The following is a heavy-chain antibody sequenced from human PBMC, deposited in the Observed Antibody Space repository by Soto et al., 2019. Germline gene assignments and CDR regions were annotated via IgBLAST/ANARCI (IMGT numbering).Heavy chain of an antibody. V-gene: IGHV3-33*01. CDR3: AREGGGYSYGPLDY. D-gene: IGHD5-18*01. CDR1: GFTFSSYG. J-gene: IGHJ4*02. Sequence: QVQLVESGGGVVQPGRSLRLSCAASGFTFSSYGMHWVRQAPGKGLEWVAVIWYDGSNKYYADSVKGRFTISRDNSKNTLYLQMNCLRAEDTAVYYCAREGGGYSYGPLDYWGQGTLVTVSS. CDR2: IWYDGSNK.